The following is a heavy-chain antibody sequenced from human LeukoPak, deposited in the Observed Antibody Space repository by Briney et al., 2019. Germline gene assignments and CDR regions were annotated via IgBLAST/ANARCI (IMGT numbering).Heavy chain of an antibody. J-gene: IGHJ5*02. CDR1: GFTGSHNY. D-gene: IGHD4-17*01. CDR2: THSSGGT. CDR3: IVFGDSNH. V-gene: IGHV3-53*01. Sequence: PGRSLRLSCAASGFTGSHNYKSWVRQAPGKGLEWVSATHSSGGTYYADSVKGPFTISRDTSKNTLYLQINSLSVEDTAVYYCIVFGDSNHWGQGTLVTVSS.